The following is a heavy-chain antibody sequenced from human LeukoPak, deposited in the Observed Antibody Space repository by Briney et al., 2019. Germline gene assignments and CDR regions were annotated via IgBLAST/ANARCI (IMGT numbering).Heavy chain of an antibody. D-gene: IGHD3-22*01. CDR1: GGTFSSYA. Sequence: SVKVSCKASGGTFSSYAISWVRQAPGQGLEWMGGIIPIFGTANYAQKFQGRVTITADESTSIAYMELSSLRSEDTAVYYCARDKAYYDSSGYYGGIDYWGQGTLVTVSS. CDR2: IIPIFGTA. CDR3: ARDKAYYDSSGYYGGIDY. J-gene: IGHJ4*02. V-gene: IGHV1-69*13.